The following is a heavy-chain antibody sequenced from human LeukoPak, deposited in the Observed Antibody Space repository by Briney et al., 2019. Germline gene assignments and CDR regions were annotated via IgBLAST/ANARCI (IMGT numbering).Heavy chain of an antibody. CDR2: IYYSGST. Sequence: SETLSLTCTVSGGSISSYYWSWIRQPPGKGLEWIGYIYYSGSTNYNPSLKSRGTISVETSKNQFSLKLSCVHGGESACEYCARSDRVVRGESFAYSGQGTLVTVSS. CDR1: GGSISSYY. V-gene: IGHV4-59*08. J-gene: IGHJ4*02. D-gene: IGHD3-10*01. CDR3: ARSDRVVRGESFAY.